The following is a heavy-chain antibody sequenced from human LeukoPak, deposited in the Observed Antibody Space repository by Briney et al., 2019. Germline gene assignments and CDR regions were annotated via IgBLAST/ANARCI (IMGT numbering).Heavy chain of an antibody. Sequence: GESLKISCKGSGYTFTKSWIGWVGQMPGKGLEWLGTIYPGDSDTRYSPSFQGQVTISADKSISTAYLQWSSLTASDTAMYYCARASYGSGSYCFDPWGQGTLVTVSS. V-gene: IGHV5-51*01. J-gene: IGHJ5*02. CDR3: ARASYGSGSYCFDP. D-gene: IGHD3-10*01. CDR2: IYPGDSDT. CDR1: GYTFTKSW.